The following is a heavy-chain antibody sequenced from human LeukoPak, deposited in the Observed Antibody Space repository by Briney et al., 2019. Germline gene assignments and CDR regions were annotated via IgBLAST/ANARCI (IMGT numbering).Heavy chain of an antibody. CDR2: INHSGST. CDR1: GGSFSGYY. J-gene: IGHJ4*02. V-gene: IGHV4-34*01. CDR3: ARSTVGSLYGEVFQN. D-gene: IGHD6-13*01. Sequence: SETLSLTCAVYGGSFSGYYWSWIRQPPGKGLERIGEINHSGSTNYNPSLKSRLTISLDTSKNQLSLKLTSMTAADTAVYYCARSTVGSLYGEVFQNWGQGTLVTVSS.